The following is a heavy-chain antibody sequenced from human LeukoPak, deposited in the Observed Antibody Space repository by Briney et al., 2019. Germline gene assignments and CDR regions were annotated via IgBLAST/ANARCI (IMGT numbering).Heavy chain of an antibody. V-gene: IGHV3-30*02. CDR1: EFILSNFG. Sequence: PGGSLRLSCAASEFILSNFGMHWVRQAPGKGLEWVAFIQFDDGSNKYYADSVKGRFIISRDNSKNTLYLQMNSLRAEDTAVYYCAKGMTKVITYFMDVWGKGTTVTISS. J-gene: IGHJ6*03. CDR2: IQFDDGSNK. D-gene: IGHD4-17*01. CDR3: AKGMTKVITYFMDV.